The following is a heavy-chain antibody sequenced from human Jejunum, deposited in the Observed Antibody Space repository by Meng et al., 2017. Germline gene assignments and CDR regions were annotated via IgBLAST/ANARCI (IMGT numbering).Heavy chain of an antibody. CDR1: GGTFSNYT. V-gene: IGHV1-69*10. CDR2: VIPVLDMA. J-gene: IGHJ4*02. D-gene: IGHD4-17*01. Sequence: QVQLVQSGAEVKKPGSSVRVSCKASGGTFSNYTTSWVRQAPGQGLEWMGRVIPVLDMANYAQKFQDRVTITADKSTSTAYMELSSLRSEDTAVYYCARDQYGDYAFDYWGQGTLVTVSS. CDR3: ARDQYGDYAFDY.